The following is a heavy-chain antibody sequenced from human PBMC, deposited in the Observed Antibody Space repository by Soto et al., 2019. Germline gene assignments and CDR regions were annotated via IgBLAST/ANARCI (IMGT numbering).Heavy chain of an antibody. D-gene: IGHD2-15*01. V-gene: IGHV3-7*01. J-gene: IGHJ3*02. CDR1: GFTFSSYW. CDR3: ARDPGVVAATRDAFDI. CDR2: IKQDGSEK. Sequence: GGSLRLSCAASGFTFSSYWMSWVRQAPGKGLGWVANIKQDGSEKYYVDSVKGRFTISRDNAKNSLYLQMNSLRAEDTAVYYCARDPGVVAATRDAFDIWGQGTMVTVSS.